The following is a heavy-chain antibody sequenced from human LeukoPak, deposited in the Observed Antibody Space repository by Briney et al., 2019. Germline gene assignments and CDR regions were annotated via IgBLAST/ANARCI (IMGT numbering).Heavy chain of an antibody. V-gene: IGHV3-9*01. CDR1: GFTFDDHA. D-gene: IGHD3-16*01. Sequence: GGSLRLSCATSGFTFDDHAMHWVRQVPGKGLEWVSGISWNSGHIDYADSVKGRFTVSRDNAKNSLYLQMNSLKTEDTAFYYCVKDSHDYVWGEYRHFDSWGQGKLVTASS. CDR3: VKDSHDYVWGEYRHFDS. J-gene: IGHJ4*02. CDR2: ISWNSGHI.